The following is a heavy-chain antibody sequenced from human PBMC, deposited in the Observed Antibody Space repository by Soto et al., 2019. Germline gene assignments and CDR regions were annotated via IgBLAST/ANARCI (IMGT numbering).Heavy chain of an antibody. J-gene: IGHJ4*02. CDR3: AREGADYYGSGYYFDY. CDR2: IYSGGST. D-gene: IGHD3-10*01. CDR1: GFTVSSNY. V-gene: IGHV3-66*01. Sequence: EVQLVEPGGGLVQPGGSLRLSCAASGFTVSSNYMSWVRQAPGKGLEWVSVIYSGGSTYYADSVKGRFTISRDNSKNTLYLQMNSLRAEDTAVYYCAREGADYYGSGYYFDYWGQGTLVTVSS.